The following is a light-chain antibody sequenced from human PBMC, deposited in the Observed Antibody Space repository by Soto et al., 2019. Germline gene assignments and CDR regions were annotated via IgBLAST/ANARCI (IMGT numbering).Light chain of an antibody. CDR3: QQYNNWPRT. J-gene: IGKJ1*01. CDR1: QSVSSN. Sequence: ETVMTQSPATLSVSPGEGATLSCRASQSVSSNLAWYQQKPGQAPRLLIHGASTRATGIPARFSGSGSGTEFTLSISSLQSEDFAVYYCQQYNNWPRTFGQGTKVEIK. CDR2: GAS. V-gene: IGKV3-15*01.